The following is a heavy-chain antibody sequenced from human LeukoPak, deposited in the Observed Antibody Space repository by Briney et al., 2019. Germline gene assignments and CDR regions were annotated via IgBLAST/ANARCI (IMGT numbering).Heavy chain of an antibody. J-gene: IGHJ4*02. CDR1: GYSFSMYG. Sequence: ASVKVSCKASGYSFSMYGFSWARQAPGQGLEWMGWIAANSGDTNYAQEVQGRVTMTTDTSTTTAYMELRSLRSDDTAVYYCVRGAYGEVFDYWGQGTLVTVSS. CDR3: VRGAYGEVFDY. CDR2: IAANSGDT. D-gene: IGHD4-17*01. V-gene: IGHV1-18*01.